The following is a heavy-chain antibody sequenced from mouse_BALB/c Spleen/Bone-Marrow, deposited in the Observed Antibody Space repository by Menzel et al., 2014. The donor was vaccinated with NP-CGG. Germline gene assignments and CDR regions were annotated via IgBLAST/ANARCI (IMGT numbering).Heavy chain of an antibody. Sequence: VKLVESGAELVRPGSSVKISCKSSGYVFSTYWINWVKQRPGQGLEWIGQIYPGDGDTDFNGKFKDKATLTADESSNTAYMQLSSLTSEDSAVYFCARGGISVDYWGQGTTLTVSS. CDR3: ARGGISVDY. CDR2: IYPGDGDT. J-gene: IGHJ2*01. CDR1: GYVFSTYW. V-gene: IGHV1-80*01.